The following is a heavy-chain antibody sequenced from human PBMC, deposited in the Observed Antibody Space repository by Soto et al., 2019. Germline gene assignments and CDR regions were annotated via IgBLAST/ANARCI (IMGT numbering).Heavy chain of an antibody. Sequence: SETLSLTCTVSGGSISSSSYYWGWIRQPPGKGLEWIGSIYYSGSTYYNPSLKSRVTISVDTSKNQFSLKLSSVTAADTAVYYCARPYYGSGSSDYWGQGTLVTVSS. J-gene: IGHJ4*02. CDR2: IYYSGST. D-gene: IGHD3-10*01. CDR1: GGSISSSSYY. CDR3: ARPYYGSGSSDY. V-gene: IGHV4-39*01.